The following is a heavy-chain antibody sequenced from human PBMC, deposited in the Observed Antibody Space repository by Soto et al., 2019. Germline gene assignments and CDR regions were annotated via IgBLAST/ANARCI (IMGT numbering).Heavy chain of an antibody. Sequence: SLRLSCAASGFTFSDRYMDWVRQPPGKGLEWVGRTKNKANSYTTEYAASVKGRFTISRDYSRDSVYLQMNSLKTDDTAVYYWTIEGAYPGPDFDYWGQGTLVT. CDR1: GFTFSDRY. D-gene: IGHD3-16*01. V-gene: IGHV3-72*01. CDR3: TIEGAYPGPDFDY. J-gene: IGHJ4*02. CDR2: TKNKANSYTT.